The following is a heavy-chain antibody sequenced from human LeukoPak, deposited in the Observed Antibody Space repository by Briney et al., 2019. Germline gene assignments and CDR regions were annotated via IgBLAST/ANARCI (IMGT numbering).Heavy chain of an antibody. Sequence: GKSLRLSCAASGFTFSSYGMHWVRQAPGKGLEWVAVISYDGNTKYYADSVKGRFTISRDNSRDTLYLQINSLRGEDTAVYYCAKDRRSGYYYTIDYWGQGSLVTVSP. CDR2: ISYDGNTK. D-gene: IGHD3-22*01. J-gene: IGHJ4*02. CDR3: AKDRRSGYYYTIDY. CDR1: GFTFSSYG. V-gene: IGHV3-30*18.